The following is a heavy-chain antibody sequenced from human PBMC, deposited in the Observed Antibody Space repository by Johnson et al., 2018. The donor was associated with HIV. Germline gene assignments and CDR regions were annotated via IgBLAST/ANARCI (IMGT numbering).Heavy chain of an antibody. V-gene: IGHV3-74*02. CDR1: GFTSSTNY. CDR3: GRGGGSYYRDGFDI. CDR2: INTDGSST. D-gene: IGHD1-26*01. Sequence: EVQLVESGGGLVQPGGYLRLSCAASGFTSSTNYMIWVRQAPGKGLAWVSHINTDGSSTSSADSVKGRFTVSRDIAKNTLFVQMISLRAEDAAVYYFGRGGGSYYRDGFDIWSQGTVVTVSS. J-gene: IGHJ3*02.